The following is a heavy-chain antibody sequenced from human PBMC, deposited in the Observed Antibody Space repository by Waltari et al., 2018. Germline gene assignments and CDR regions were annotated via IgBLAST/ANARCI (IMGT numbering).Heavy chain of an antibody. CDR2: IYYSGST. V-gene: IGHV4-59*11. D-gene: IGHD6-19*01. Sequence: QVQLQESGPGLVKPSETLSLTCTVSGGSISSHYWSWIRQPPGKGLEWIGYIYYSGSTNYNPSRKSRVNISVDTSKNQFSLKLSSVTAADTAVYYCARAVAGLEYFQHWGQGTLVTVSS. CDR3: ARAVAGLEYFQH. J-gene: IGHJ1*01. CDR1: GGSISSHY.